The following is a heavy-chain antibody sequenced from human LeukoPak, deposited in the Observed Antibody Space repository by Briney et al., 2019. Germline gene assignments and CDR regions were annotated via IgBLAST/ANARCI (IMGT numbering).Heavy chain of an antibody. CDR3: AKARDYSNSYIDY. J-gene: IGHJ4*02. CDR2: ISYDGRNK. CDR1: GFTFSNYA. V-gene: IGHV3-30*04. Sequence: GGSLRLSCAASGFTFSNYAIHWVRQAPGKGLEWVAVISYDGRNKFYADSVKGRFTISRDNSKNTLYLQMNSLRAEDTAVYYCAKARDYSNSYIDYWGQGTLVTVSS. D-gene: IGHD4-11*01.